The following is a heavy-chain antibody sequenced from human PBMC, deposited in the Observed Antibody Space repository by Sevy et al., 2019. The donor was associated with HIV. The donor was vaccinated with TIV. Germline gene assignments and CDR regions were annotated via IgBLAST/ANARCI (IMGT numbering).Heavy chain of an antibody. J-gene: IGHJ5*02. Sequence: ASVKVSCKASGYTFTSYGISWVRQAPGQGLEWMGWISAYNGNTNYAQKLQGRVTMTTDTSTSTAYMELRSLRSDDTAVYYCARGQRYCSGGSCYVGWFDPWGQGTLVTVSS. CDR2: ISAYNGNT. D-gene: IGHD2-15*01. CDR1: GYTFTSYG. CDR3: ARGQRYCSGGSCYVGWFDP. V-gene: IGHV1-18*01.